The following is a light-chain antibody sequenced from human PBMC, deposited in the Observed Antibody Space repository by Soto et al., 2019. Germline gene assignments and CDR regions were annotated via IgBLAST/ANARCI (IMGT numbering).Light chain of an antibody. V-gene: IGLV2-14*01. J-gene: IGLJ1*01. CDR3: SSYTSSSIPYV. CDR1: SSDFGGYNY. Sequence: QSVLTQPASVSGSPGQSITIPCTGTSSDFGGYNYVSWYQQHPGKAPKLMIYDVSNRPSGVSNRFSGSKSGNTASLTISGLQAEDEADYYCSSYTSSSIPYVFGTGTKVTVL. CDR2: DVS.